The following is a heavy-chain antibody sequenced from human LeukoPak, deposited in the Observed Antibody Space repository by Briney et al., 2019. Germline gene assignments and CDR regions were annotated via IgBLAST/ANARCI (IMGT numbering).Heavy chain of an antibody. CDR3: ATAVI. Sequence: GGSLRLSCEASGFTFSSYEMNWVRQAPGKGLEWVSYVSKSGGTMKNADSVKGRFTVSRDNAKNSLYLQMNSLTAEDTAVYYCATAVIRGRGTMVTVSS. V-gene: IGHV3-48*03. CDR2: VSKSGGTM. CDR1: GFTFSSYE. J-gene: IGHJ3*02.